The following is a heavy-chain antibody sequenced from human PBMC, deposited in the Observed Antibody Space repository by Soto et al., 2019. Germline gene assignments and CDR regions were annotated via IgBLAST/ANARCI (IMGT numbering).Heavy chain of an antibody. CDR2: SYYSGST. CDR1: GGSISSSSYF. V-gene: IGHV4-39*01. D-gene: IGHD6-6*01. CDR3: ARHHPDSSSEHYYYGMDV. Sequence: SEPLSLTCTVSGGSISSSSYFWGWIRQPPGKGLEWIGSSYYSGSTSYNPSLMGRVSISVDTSKNQFSLRLSSVTAADTAVYYCARHHPDSSSEHYYYGMDVWGQGTTVTVSS. J-gene: IGHJ6*02.